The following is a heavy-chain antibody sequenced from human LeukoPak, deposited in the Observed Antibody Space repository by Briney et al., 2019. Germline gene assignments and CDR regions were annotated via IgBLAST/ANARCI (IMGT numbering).Heavy chain of an antibody. D-gene: IGHD6-13*01. V-gene: IGHV4-30-4*08. J-gene: IGHJ6*03. CDR2: IYYSGST. CDR1: GGSFSGYY. Sequence: SETLSLTCAVYGGSFSGYYWSWIRQPPGKGLEWIGYIYYSGSTYYNPSLKSRVTISVDTSKNQFSLKLSSVTAADTAVYYCARGTAAGTLALYYYYMDVWGKGTTVTVSS. CDR3: ARGTAAGTLALYYYYMDV.